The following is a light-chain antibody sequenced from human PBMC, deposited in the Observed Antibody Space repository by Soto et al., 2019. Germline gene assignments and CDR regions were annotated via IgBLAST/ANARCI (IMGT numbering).Light chain of an antibody. CDR2: DTS. CDR1: QSVSSY. V-gene: IGKV3-11*01. Sequence: EIVLTQSPATLSLSPGERATLSCRASQSVSSYLAWYQQKPGQAPRLLIHDTSNRATGIPARFSGSGSGTAFTLTISSLEPEDFAVYYCQQRSKWLYTFGQGTKLEI. J-gene: IGKJ2*01. CDR3: QQRSKWLYT.